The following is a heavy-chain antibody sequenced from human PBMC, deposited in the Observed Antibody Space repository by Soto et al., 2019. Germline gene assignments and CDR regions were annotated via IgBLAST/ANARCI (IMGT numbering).Heavy chain of an antibody. CDR1: GFTFSSYA. V-gene: IGHV3-23*01. D-gene: IGHD6-19*01. CDR2: ISGSGGST. CDR3: AKGSYSSGWVSFDY. J-gene: IGHJ4*02. Sequence: LRLSCAASGFTFSSYAMSWVRQAPGKGLEWVSAISGSGGSTYYADSVKGRFTISRDNSKNTLYLQMNSLRAEDTAVYYCAKGSYSSGWVSFDYWGQGTLVTVSS.